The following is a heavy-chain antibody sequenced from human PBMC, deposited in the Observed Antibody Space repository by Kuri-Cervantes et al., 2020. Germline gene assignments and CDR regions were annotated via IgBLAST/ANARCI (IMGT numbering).Heavy chain of an antibody. CDR3: ARLEISYYYDSSGYPDAFDI. D-gene: IGHD3-22*01. CDR1: GFTFSDHY. Sequence: GESLKISCAASGFTFSDHYMDWVRQAPGKGLEWVGRTRNKANSYTTEYAASVKGRFTISRDDSRNSLYLQMNSLKTEDTAVYYCARLEISYYYDSSGYPDAFDIWGQGTMVTVSS. CDR2: TRNKANSYTT. J-gene: IGHJ3*02. V-gene: IGHV3-72*01.